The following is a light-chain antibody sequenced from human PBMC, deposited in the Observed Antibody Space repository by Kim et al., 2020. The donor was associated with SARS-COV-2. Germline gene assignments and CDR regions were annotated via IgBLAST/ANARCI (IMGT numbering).Light chain of an antibody. CDR1: RGHSTYA. V-gene: IGLV4-69*01. J-gene: IGLJ2*01. CDR2: VDSDGSH. CDR3: LTWGPGIRV. Sequence: SVQLTCTLSRGHSTYAIAWHQQLPEKGPRYLMNVDSDGSHTRGDGIPDRFSGSSSGAERHLTISSLQPEDEADYYCLTWGPGIRVFGGGTQLTVL.